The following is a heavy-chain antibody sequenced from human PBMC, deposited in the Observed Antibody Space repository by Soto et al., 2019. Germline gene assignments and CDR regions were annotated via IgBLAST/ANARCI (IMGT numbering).Heavy chain of an antibody. CDR3: ASLYYDFWSGYYTIHYYYYGMDV. V-gene: IGHV4-39*01. D-gene: IGHD3-3*01. J-gene: IGHJ6*02. Sequence: SETLSLTCPVSGGSISSSSYYWGWIRQPPGKGLEWIGSIYYSGSTYYNPSLKSRVTISVDTSKNQFSLKLSSVTAADTAVYYCASLYYDFWSGYYTIHYYYYGMDVRGQGTTVTVSS. CDR2: IYYSGST. CDR1: GGSISSSSYY.